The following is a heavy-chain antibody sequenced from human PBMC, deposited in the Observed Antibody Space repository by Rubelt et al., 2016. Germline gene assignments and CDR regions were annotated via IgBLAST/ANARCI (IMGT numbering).Heavy chain of an antibody. CDR3: ARDGVVGATTNY. V-gene: IGHV3-21*02. CDR2: ISSSSSYI. Sequence: EVQLVESGGDLVRPGGSLRLSCAASGFTFSSYSMNWVRQAPGKGLEWVSSISSSSSYIYYADSVKGRFTISRDNAKNSLYLQMNSLRAEDTAVYYCARDGVVGATTNYWGQGTLVTVSS. J-gene: IGHJ4*02. D-gene: IGHD1-26*01. CDR1: GFTFSSYS.